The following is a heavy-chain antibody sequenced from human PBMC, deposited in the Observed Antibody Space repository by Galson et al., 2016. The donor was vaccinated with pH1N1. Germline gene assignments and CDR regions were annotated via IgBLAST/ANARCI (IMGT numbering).Heavy chain of an antibody. Sequence: SLRLSCATSGFSFSSYWFHWVRQDPAKGLVWVARIDEDGETTNYADSVRGRFTIYRDNAKNTLYQEMNSLRAEDTAVYYCARDLCGREDYWGQGTLVTVSS. CDR2: IDEDGETT. CDR1: GFSFSSYW. V-gene: IGHV3-74*01. CDR3: ARDLCGREDY. J-gene: IGHJ4*02. D-gene: IGHD1-26*01.